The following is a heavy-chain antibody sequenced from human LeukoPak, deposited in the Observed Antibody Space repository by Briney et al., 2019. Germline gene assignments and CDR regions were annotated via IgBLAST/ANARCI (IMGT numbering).Heavy chain of an antibody. D-gene: IGHD6-13*01. CDR2: INHSGST. CDR1: GGSFSGYY. Sequence: SETLSLTCAVYGGSFSGYYWSWIRQPPGKGLEWIGEINHSGSTNYNPSLKSRVTILVDTSKNQFSLKLSSVTAADTAVYYCARGLFGIAAAAPFDYWGQRTLVTVSS. CDR3: ARGLFGIAAAAPFDY. V-gene: IGHV4-34*01. J-gene: IGHJ4*02.